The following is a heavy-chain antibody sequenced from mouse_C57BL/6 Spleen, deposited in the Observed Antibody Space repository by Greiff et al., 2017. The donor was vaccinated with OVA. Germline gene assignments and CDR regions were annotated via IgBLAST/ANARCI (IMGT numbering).Heavy chain of an antibody. CDR2: IYPGDGDT. J-gene: IGHJ4*01. CDR3: ARGGAWGDY. CDR1: GYAFSSSW. V-gene: IGHV1-82*01. Sequence: QVQLQQSGPELVKPGASVKISCKASGYAFSSSWMNWVKQRPGKGLEWIGRIYPGDGDTNYNGKFKGKATLTADKSSSTAYMQLSSRTSEDSAVYFCARGGAWGDYWGQGTSVTVSS.